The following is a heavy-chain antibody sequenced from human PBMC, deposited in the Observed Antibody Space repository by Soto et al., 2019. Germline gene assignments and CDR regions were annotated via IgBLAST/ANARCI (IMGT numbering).Heavy chain of an antibody. CDR2: IWFDGSYE. J-gene: IGHJ6*02. CDR3: ARDMSRQQFVHGLDG. D-gene: IGHD6-13*01. V-gene: IGHV3-33*01. Sequence: QVQLVESGGGVVQPGMSLRVSCAASGFTFSSYGMHWVRQAPGKGLEWVAVIWFDGSYESYADSVKGRFTISRDNSKNTLYLQMNSLRVEDTALYYCARDMSRQQFVHGLDGWGQGTTVTVSS. CDR1: GFTFSSYG.